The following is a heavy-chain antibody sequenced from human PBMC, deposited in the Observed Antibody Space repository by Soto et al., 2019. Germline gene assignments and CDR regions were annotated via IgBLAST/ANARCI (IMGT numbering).Heavy chain of an antibody. CDR1: GFTFSDHY. J-gene: IGHJ4*02. Sequence: GGSLRLSCAASGFTFSDHYMDWVRQAPGKGLEWVGRIRNKANRYTTEYAASVKGRFSLSRDDSENSLYLQMNSLKTEDTAVYFCSTSGSYRPQDYWGQGTLVTVSS. D-gene: IGHD4-4*01. CDR2: IRNKANRYTT. V-gene: IGHV3-72*01. CDR3: STSGSYRPQDY.